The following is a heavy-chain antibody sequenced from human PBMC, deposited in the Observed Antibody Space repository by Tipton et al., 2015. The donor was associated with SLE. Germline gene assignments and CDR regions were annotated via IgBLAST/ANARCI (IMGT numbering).Heavy chain of an antibody. V-gene: IGHV3-74*01. CDR3: VRMKSRSSDYGMDV. CDR1: GFIFSNYW. Sequence: GSLRLSCAASGFIFSNYWMHWVRQAPGKGLVWVSRISEDGRITSYADSVKGRFTISRDNSENTLYLQMNNLRADDTAVYYCVRMKSRSSDYGMDVWGQGTAVTVSS. CDR2: ISEDGRIT. D-gene: IGHD2-15*01. J-gene: IGHJ6*02.